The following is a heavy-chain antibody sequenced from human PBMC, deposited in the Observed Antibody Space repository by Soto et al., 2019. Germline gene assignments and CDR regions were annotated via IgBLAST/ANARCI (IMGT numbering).Heavy chain of an antibody. CDR2: IYYSGST. J-gene: IGHJ4*02. Sequence: QVQLQESGPGLVKPSQTLSLTCTVSGGSISSGGYYWSWIRQHPGKGLEWIGYIYYSGSTYYNPYLKGRVTISVDTSKNQFSLKLSSVTAADTAVYYCARTTRAFRYYFDYWGQGTLVTVSS. CDR1: GGSISSGGYY. CDR3: ARTTRAFRYYFDY. D-gene: IGHD1-1*01. V-gene: IGHV4-31*03.